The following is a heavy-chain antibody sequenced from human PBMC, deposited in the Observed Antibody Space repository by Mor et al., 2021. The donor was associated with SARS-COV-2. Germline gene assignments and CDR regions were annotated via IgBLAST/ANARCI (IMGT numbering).Heavy chain of an antibody. Sequence: MRLEWVSAISGSGGSTYYADSVKGRFTISRDNSKNTLYLQMNSLRAEDTAVYYCAKDNYYDSSGPARRGGYFDYWGQGTLVT. CDR3: AKDNYYDSSGPARRGGYFDY. CDR2: ISGSGGST. V-gene: IGHV3-23*01. J-gene: IGHJ4*02. D-gene: IGHD3-22*01.